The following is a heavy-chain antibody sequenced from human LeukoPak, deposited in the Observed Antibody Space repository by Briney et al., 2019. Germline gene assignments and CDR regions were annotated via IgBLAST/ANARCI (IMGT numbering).Heavy chain of an antibody. V-gene: IGHV3-53*01. CDR1: GFTVSSNY. D-gene: IGHD5-24*01. CDR3: ARERVEMATVYYYYGMDV. CDR2: IYSGGST. Sequence: TGGSLRLFCAASGFTVSSNYMSWVRQAPGKGLEWVSVIYSGGSTYYADSVKGRFTISRDNSKNTLYLQMNSLRAEDTAVYYCARERVEMATVYYYYGMDVWGQGTTVTVSS. J-gene: IGHJ6*02.